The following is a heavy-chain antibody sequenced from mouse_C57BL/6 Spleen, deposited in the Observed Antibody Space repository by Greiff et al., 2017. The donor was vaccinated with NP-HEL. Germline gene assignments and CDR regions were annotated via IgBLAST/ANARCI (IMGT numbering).Heavy chain of an antibody. J-gene: IGHJ2*01. Sequence: VQLQESDAELVKPGASVKISCKVSGYTFTDHTIHWMKQRPEQGLEWIGYIYPRDGSTKYNEKFKGKATLTADKSSSTAYMQLNSLTSEDSAVYFCARSRGALRGSSYFDYWGQGTTLTVSS. CDR3: ARSRGALRGSSYFDY. D-gene: IGHD1-1*01. CDR1: GYTFTDHT. CDR2: IYPRDGST. V-gene: IGHV1-78*01.